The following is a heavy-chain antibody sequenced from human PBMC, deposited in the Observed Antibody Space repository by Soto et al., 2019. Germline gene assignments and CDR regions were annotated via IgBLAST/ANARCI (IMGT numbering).Heavy chain of an antibody. D-gene: IGHD2-2*01. Sequence: ASVKVSCKASGYTFTSYGISWVRQAPGQGLEWMGWISAYNGNTNYAQKLQGRVTMTTDTSTSTAYMELRSLRSDDTAVYYCARVRSVLDCSSTSCYGSYYYYGMDVWGQGTTVTVSS. CDR3: ARVRSVLDCSSTSCYGSYYYYGMDV. V-gene: IGHV1-18*01. J-gene: IGHJ6*02. CDR1: GYTFTSYG. CDR2: ISAYNGNT.